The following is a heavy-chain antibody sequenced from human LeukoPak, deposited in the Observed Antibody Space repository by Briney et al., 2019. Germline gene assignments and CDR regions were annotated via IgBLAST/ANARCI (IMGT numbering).Heavy chain of an antibody. CDR2: INHSGST. D-gene: IGHD2-2*01. CDR1: GGSISSYY. J-gene: IGHJ4*02. CDR3: ARGLGDIVVVPAANHYFDY. Sequence: PSETLSLTCTVSGGSISSYYWSWIRQPPGKGLEWIGEINHSGSTNYNPSLKSRVTISVDTSKNQFSLKLSSVTAADTAVYYCARGLGDIVVVPAANHYFDYWGQGTLVTVCS. V-gene: IGHV4-34*01.